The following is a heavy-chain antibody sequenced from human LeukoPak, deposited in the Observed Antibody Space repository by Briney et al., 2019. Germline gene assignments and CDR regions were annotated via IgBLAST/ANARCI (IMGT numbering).Heavy chain of an antibody. CDR3: ARVHGDYFVYYYGMDV. Sequence: GASVKVSCKPSGYTFTSYGISWVRQAPGQGLEWMGWISAYNGNTNYAQKLQGRVTMTTDTSTSTAYMELRSLRSDDTAVYYCARVHGDYFVYYYGMDVWGQGTTVTVSS. D-gene: IGHD4-17*01. CDR1: GYTFTSYG. CDR2: ISAYNGNT. V-gene: IGHV1-18*01. J-gene: IGHJ6*02.